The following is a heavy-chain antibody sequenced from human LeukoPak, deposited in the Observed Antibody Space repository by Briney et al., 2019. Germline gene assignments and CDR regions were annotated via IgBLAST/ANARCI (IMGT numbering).Heavy chain of an antibody. Sequence: ASVKVSCKASGYTFTSYYMHWVRQAPGQGLEWMGIINPSGGSTSYAQKFQGRVTMTRDMSTSTVYMELSSLRSDDTAVYYCARVPLRSFDWLLKPPLYYYYYMDVWGKGTTVTISS. CDR3: ARVPLRSFDWLLKPPLYYYYYMDV. J-gene: IGHJ6*03. D-gene: IGHD3-9*01. CDR2: INPSGGST. V-gene: IGHV1-46*01. CDR1: GYTFTSYY.